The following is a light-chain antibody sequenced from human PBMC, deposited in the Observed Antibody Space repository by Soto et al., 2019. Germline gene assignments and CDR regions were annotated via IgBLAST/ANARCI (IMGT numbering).Light chain of an antibody. V-gene: IGKV3-20*01. CDR1: QSVSSSY. CDR2: GAS. J-gene: IGKJ3*01. Sequence: EIVLTQSPGTLSLSPGERATLSCRASQSVSSSYFAWYQQKPGQAPRLLIFGASSRATGIPDRFSGSGSGTDCTLTISRLEPEDFAVYYCQQYGSSLFTFGPGTKVDIK. CDR3: QQYGSSLFT.